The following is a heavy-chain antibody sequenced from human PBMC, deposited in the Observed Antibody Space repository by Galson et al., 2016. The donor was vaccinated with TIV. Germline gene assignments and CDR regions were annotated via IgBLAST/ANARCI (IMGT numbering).Heavy chain of an antibody. V-gene: IGHV2-5*05. Sequence: PALVKPTQTLTLTCTFSGFSLSLRGAGVASIRHPPGKTLERLAFIYYDKNIRYATSLRNRLTVTKHTSKNQVALTMTNMDPLDTATHYCAHRKTSGMPLDAFDIWGQGTMVTISS. J-gene: IGHJ3*02. CDR2: IYYDKNI. D-gene: IGHD2-2*01. CDR3: AHRKTSGMPLDAFDI. CDR1: GFSLSLRGAG.